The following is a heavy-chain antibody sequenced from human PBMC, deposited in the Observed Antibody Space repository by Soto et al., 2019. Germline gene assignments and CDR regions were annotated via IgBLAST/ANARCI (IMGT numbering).Heavy chain of an antibody. CDR2: IDWDDDK. V-gene: IGHV2-70*01. J-gene: IGHJ4*02. D-gene: IGHD1-26*01. CDR1: GFSLSTSGMC. Sequence: SGPTLVNPPQTLTLTCTFSGFSLSTSGMCVSWIRQPPGRALEWLALIDWDDDKYYSTSLKTRLTISKDTPRNQVVLTMTKMDPVDTATYFCARCGRYPRHFDFWGQGTLVTVSS. CDR3: ARCGRYPRHFDF.